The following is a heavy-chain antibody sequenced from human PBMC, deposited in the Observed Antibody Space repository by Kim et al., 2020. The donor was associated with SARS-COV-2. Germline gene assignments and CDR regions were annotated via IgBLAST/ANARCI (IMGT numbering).Heavy chain of an antibody. CDR3: AREGGYDSSGYYYAGSDY. D-gene: IGHD3-22*01. J-gene: IGHJ4*02. V-gene: IGHV3-11*06. Sequence: KGRFTISRDNAKNSLYLQMNSLRAEDTAVYYCAREGGYDSSGYYYAGSDYWGQGTLVTVSS.